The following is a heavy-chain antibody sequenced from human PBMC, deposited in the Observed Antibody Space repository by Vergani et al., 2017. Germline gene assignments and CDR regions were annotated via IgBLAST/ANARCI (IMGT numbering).Heavy chain of an antibody. CDR2: IYHSGST. J-gene: IGHJ4*02. CDR3: ARSKGGGWPYYFDY. V-gene: IGHV4-4*02. D-gene: IGHD6-19*01. Sequence: QVQLQESGPGLVKPSGTLYIPCAVSGGPISSSNWWSWVRQPPGKGLEWIGEIYHSGSTNYNPSLKSRVTISVDKSKNQFSLKLSSVTAADTAVYYCARSKGGGWPYYFDYWGQGTLVTVSS. CDR1: GGPISSSNW.